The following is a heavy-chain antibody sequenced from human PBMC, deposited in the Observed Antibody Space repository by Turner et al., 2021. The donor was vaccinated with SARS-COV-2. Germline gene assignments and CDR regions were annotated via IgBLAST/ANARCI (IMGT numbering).Heavy chain of an antibody. D-gene: IGHD1-26*01. Sequence: EVQLLESGGGLVQPRGSLRRSCAGSGLTVSSNYMSWVCQAPGKGLEWVSVIYSGGSTYYADSVKSRITISRDNSKNALYLQMNSLRAEDTAVYYCARDRVGARGDVVWGQGTLVTVSS. J-gene: IGHJ4*02. CDR3: ARDRVGARGDVV. CDR1: GLTVSSNY. V-gene: IGHV3-66*01. CDR2: IYSGGST.